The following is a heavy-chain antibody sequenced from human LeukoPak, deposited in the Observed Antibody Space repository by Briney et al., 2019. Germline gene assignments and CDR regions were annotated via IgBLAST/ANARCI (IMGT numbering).Heavy chain of an antibody. CDR1: GGSFSGYY. J-gene: IGHJ6*03. Sequence: SETLSLTCAVYGGSFSGYYWSWIRQPPGKGLEWIGEINHSGSTDYNPPLKSRVTISVDTSKNQFSLKLSSVTAADTAVYYCARGRYSSSWYSPYYYYYMDVWGKGTTVTVSS. CDR3: ARGRYSSSWYSPYYYYYMDV. CDR2: INHSGST. D-gene: IGHD6-13*01. V-gene: IGHV4-34*01.